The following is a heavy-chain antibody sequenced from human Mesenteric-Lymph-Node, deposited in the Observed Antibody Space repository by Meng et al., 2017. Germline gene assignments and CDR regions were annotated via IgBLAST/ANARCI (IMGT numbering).Heavy chain of an antibody. Sequence: QVLLVQSGAEMKKPGASVKVSCKTFGYIFTGYYLHWVRQAPGQGLEWMGRINPNSGGTNFAQKFQGRVIMTRDTSISTAYMELSSLGFDDTAVYYCAKALGWGSSPDYWGHGILVTVSS. CDR1: GYIFTGYY. CDR3: AKALGWGSSPDY. CDR2: INPNSGGT. D-gene: IGHD2-21*01. J-gene: IGHJ4*01. V-gene: IGHV1-2*06.